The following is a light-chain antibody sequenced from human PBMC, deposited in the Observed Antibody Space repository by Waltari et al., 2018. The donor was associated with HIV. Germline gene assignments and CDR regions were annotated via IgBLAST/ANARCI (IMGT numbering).Light chain of an antibody. J-gene: IGKJ2*01. CDR2: LGS. Sequence: DFVMTQSPLSLPVTPGEPASISCRSSQSLLHSNGYNYLDWYLQKPGQSPQLLIYLGSNRASGVPDRFSGSGSGTDFTLKISRVEAEDVGGYYCMQALQTPYTFGQGTKLEIK. V-gene: IGKV2-28*01. CDR3: MQALQTPYT. CDR1: QSLLHSNGYNY.